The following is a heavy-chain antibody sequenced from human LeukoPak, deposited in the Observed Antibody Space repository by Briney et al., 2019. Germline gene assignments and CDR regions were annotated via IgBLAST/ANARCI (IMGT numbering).Heavy chain of an antibody. CDR3: TRENRPFCPFAF. CDR2: IYHSGST. J-gene: IGHJ4*02. CDR1: GGSISSGGYS. D-gene: IGHD2/OR15-2a*01. V-gene: IGHV4-30-2*01. Sequence: PSETLSLTCAVSGGSISSGGYSWSWIRQAPGKGLEWIGYIYHSGSTYYNPSLKSRVTISVDRSKNQFSLKLSSVTAADTALYYCTRENRPFCPFAFWGQGVMVTVSS.